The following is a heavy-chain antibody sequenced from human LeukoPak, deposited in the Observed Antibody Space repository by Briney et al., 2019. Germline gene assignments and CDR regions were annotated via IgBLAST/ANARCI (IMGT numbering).Heavy chain of an antibody. CDR1: GYTFPSYG. D-gene: IGHD6-19*01. J-gene: IGHJ4*02. CDR2: ISAYNGNT. Sequence: GASVKVSCKSWGYTFPSYGIRWVRQAPGQGLEWMGWISAYNGNTNYAQKLQGRVTMTTDTSTSTAYMELRSLRSDDTAVYYCAIVAEWLVPLPSGCWGQGSLVTVSS. V-gene: IGHV1-18*01. CDR3: AIVAEWLVPLPSGC.